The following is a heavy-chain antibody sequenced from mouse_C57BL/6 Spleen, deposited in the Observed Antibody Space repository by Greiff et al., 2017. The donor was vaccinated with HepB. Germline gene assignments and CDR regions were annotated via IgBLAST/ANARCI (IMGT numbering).Heavy chain of an antibody. CDR3: ARWRVNSKGAMDY. Sequence: VQLQQPGTELVKPGASVKLSCKASGYTFTSYWMHWVKQRPGQGLEWIGNINPSNGGTNYNEKFKSKATLTVDKSSSTAYMQLSSLTSEDSAVYYCARWRVNSKGAMDYWGQGTSVTVSS. J-gene: IGHJ4*01. D-gene: IGHD2-5*01. CDR1: GYTFTSYW. CDR2: INPSNGGT. V-gene: IGHV1-53*01.